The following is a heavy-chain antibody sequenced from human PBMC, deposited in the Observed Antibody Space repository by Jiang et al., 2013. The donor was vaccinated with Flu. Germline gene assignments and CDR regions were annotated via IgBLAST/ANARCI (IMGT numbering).Heavy chain of an antibody. V-gene: IGHV3-21*01. D-gene: IGHD2-15*01. Sequence: GGLVKPGGSLRLSCAASGFTFSSYSMAWVRQAPGKGLEWVSSIGSDSSYMYYADSVKGRFTISRDNAKNSLYLQVNSLRAEDTAVYYCARGHGSYYFDYWGQGTLVTVSS. CDR3: ARGHGSYYFDY. J-gene: IGHJ4*02. CDR1: GFTFSSYS. CDR2: IGSDSSYM.